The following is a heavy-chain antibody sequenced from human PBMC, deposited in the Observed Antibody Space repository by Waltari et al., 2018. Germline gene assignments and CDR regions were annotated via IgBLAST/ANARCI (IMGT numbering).Heavy chain of an antibody. J-gene: IGHJ6*02. Sequence: QVQLVQSGAEVKKPGTSVKISCKASGYIFTTYYVYWVRPAPGQGLEYMGAINTNDGGTHYAQRFQGRVTMTRDTSTSTVYMELNSLRAEDTAMYYCSRDELEYYLGMDVWGQGTTVTVSS. V-gene: IGHV1-46*03. CDR2: INTNDGGT. CDR1: GYIFTTYY. D-gene: IGHD3-3*02. CDR3: SRDELEYYLGMDV.